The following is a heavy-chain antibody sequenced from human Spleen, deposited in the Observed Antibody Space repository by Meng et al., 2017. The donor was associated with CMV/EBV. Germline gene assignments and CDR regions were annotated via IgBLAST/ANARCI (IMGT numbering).Heavy chain of an antibody. J-gene: IGHJ4*02. Sequence: GSLRLSCTVSGDSIGTYYWSWIRQSPGKGLEWIGYISLSGSTKYNPSLKSRVTMSAGTSKNQLSLKLSSVTAADTAVYYCARSWGSSPSYLDYWGQGTLVTVSS. CDR1: GDSIGTYY. CDR3: ARSWGSSPSYLDY. V-gene: IGHV4-59*01. CDR2: ISLSGST. D-gene: IGHD7-27*01.